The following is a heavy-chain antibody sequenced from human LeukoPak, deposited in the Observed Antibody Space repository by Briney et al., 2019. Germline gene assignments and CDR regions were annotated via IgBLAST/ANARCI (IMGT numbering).Heavy chain of an antibody. Sequence: GGSLRLSCAASGFTFSSYDMHWVRQPTGKGLEWVSGIGIAGDTYHVGSVKGRFTISRENAKNSLYLQMNGLRAGDTAVYYCVRASRSAAADFDYWGQGTLVTVSS. CDR2: IGIAGDT. CDR3: VRASRSAAADFDY. D-gene: IGHD6-13*01. J-gene: IGHJ4*02. CDR1: GFTFSSYD. V-gene: IGHV3-13*01.